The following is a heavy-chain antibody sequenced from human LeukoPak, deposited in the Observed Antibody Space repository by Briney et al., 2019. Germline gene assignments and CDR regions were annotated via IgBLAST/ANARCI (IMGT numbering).Heavy chain of an antibody. Sequence: GGSLRLSCAASGFTFSNYAMSWVRQAPGKALEWVSAITSGGGTTYYAGSVKGRFTISRDNSKNTLYLQMNSLRAEDTAVYYCARDPPRAAWVFDYWGQGTLVTVSS. CDR1: GFTFSNYA. V-gene: IGHV3-23*01. CDR2: ITSGGGTT. D-gene: IGHD6-25*01. CDR3: ARDPPRAAWVFDY. J-gene: IGHJ4*02.